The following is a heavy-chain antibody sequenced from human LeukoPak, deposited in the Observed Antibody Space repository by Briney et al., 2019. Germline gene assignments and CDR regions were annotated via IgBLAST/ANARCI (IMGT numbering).Heavy chain of an antibody. J-gene: IGHJ6*02. D-gene: IGHD3-3*01. Sequence: GESLTLSCAVSGFTFSSYWMSWVRQAPGKGLEWVANIKQDGSEKYYVDSVKGRFTISRDNAKHSLYLQMNSLRGEDTAVYYFASPYDFWNLGYYYCMDVWGQGTTVTVSS. CDR2: IKQDGSEK. V-gene: IGHV3-7*01. CDR3: ASPYDFWNLGYYYCMDV. CDR1: GFTFSSYW.